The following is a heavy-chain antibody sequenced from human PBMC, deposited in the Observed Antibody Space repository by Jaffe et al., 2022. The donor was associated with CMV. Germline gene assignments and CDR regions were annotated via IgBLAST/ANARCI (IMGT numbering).Heavy chain of an antibody. J-gene: IGHJ4*02. CDR3: ARARSEQLEDFFFDY. Sequence: QVQLQQWGAGLLKPSETLSLTCAVYGGSFSGYYWSWIRQPPGKGLEWIGEINHSGSTNYNPSLKSRVTISVDTSKNQFSLKLSSVTAADTAVYYCARARSEQLEDFFFDYWGQGTLVTVSS. V-gene: IGHV4-34*01. CDR1: GGSFSGYY. D-gene: IGHD6-13*01. CDR2: INHSGST.